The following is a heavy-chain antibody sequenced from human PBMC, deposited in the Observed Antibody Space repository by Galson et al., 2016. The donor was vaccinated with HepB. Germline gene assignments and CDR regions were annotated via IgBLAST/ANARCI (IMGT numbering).Heavy chain of an antibody. CDR3: AKATYSGTYFES. V-gene: IGHV3-30*18. J-gene: IGHJ4*02. CDR2: ISYDANNK. CDR1: GFIFSNFG. Sequence: SLRLSCAAPGFIFSNFGMHWVRQAPGKGLEWVAVISYDANNKYYEDPVKGRFTISRDNSKNTLYLQLNSLRGDDTAVYYCAKATYSGTYFESWGQGTLVTVSS. D-gene: IGHD3-10*01.